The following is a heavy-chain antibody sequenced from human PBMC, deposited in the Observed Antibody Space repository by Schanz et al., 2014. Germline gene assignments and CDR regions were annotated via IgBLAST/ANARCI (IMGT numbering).Heavy chain of an antibody. V-gene: IGHV3-23*01. J-gene: IGHJ3*02. CDR2: ISGDHRNT. Sequence: EVKLLESGGTLVRPGGSLRLSCAASGFTFSTYAMAWVRQAPGKGLEWVSSISGDHRNTFYADSVKGRFTISRDNSKNTLYLQMSSLTTEDTAVYYCARKMKLGVYGGKGHDSLDIWGQGTMVTVSS. CDR1: GFTFSTYA. CDR3: ARKMKLGVYGGKGHDSLDI. D-gene: IGHD4-17*01.